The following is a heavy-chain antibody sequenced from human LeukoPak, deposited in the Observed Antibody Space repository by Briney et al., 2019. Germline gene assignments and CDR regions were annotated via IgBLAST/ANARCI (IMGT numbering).Heavy chain of an antibody. D-gene: IGHD3-22*01. J-gene: IGHJ4*02. Sequence: GGSLRLSCAASGFTFTSYGMHWVRQAPGKGLEWVAFIRYDGSNKYYADSMKGRFTISRDNSKNTLYLQMNSLRAEDTAVYYCAKVNGAYDSTGPSGDSDYWGQGILVTVSS. CDR2: IRYDGSNK. CDR3: AKVNGAYDSTGPSGDSDY. V-gene: IGHV3-30*02. CDR1: GFTFTSYG.